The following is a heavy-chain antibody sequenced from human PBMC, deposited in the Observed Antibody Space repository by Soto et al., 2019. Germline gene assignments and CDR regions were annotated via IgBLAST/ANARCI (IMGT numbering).Heavy chain of an antibody. CDR2: INAGNGNT. J-gene: IGHJ6*03. CDR3: ARADFNHCSSTSCYFDYYYMDV. D-gene: IGHD2-2*01. CDR1: GYTFTSYA. Sequence: ASVKVSCKASGYTFTSYAMHWVRQAPGQRLEWMGWINAGNGNTKYSQKFQGRVTITRDTSASTAYMELSSLRSEDTAVYYCARADFNHCSSTSCYFDYYYMDVWGKGTTVTVSS. V-gene: IGHV1-3*01.